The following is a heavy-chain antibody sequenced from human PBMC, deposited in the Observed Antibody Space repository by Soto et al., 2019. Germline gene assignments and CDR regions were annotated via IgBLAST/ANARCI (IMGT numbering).Heavy chain of an antibody. D-gene: IGHD6-19*01. J-gene: IGHJ5*02. V-gene: IGHV3-11*06. CDR1: GFTFSDYY. CDR3: ARDNHSTAVNWFDP. Sequence: SLRLSCAASGFTFSDYYMSWIRQAPGKGLEWVSYISSSSSYTNYADSVKGRFTISRDNAKNSLYLQMNSLRAEDTAVYYCARDNHSTAVNWFDPWGQGTLVTVSS. CDR2: ISSSSSYT.